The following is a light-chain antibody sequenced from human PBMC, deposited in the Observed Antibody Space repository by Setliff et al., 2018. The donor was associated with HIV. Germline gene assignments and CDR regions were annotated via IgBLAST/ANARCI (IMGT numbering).Light chain of an antibody. CDR3: QVWDSSSDHPYV. V-gene: IGLV3-21*04. CDR1: NIGSKS. Sequence: LTQPPSVSVAPGKAARITCGGNNIGSKSVHWYQQKPGQAPVLVIYYDSDRPSGIPERFSGSNSGNTATLTISRVEAGDEADYYCQVWDSSSDHPYVFGTGTKVTVL. CDR2: YDS. J-gene: IGLJ1*01.